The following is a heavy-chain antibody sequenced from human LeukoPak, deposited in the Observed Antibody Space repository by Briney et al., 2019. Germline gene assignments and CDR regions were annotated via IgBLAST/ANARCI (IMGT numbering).Heavy chain of an antibody. CDR2: IYSGGST. CDR3: ARVVPAAWIVDY. V-gene: IGHV3-66*02. CDR1: GFTVSSNY. Sequence: GGSLRLSCAASGFTVSSNYMSWVRQAPGKGLEWVSVIYSGGSTYYADSVKGRFTIFRDNSKNTLYLQMNSLRAEDTAVYYCARVVPAAWIVDYWGQGTLVTVSS. J-gene: IGHJ4*02. D-gene: IGHD2-2*01.